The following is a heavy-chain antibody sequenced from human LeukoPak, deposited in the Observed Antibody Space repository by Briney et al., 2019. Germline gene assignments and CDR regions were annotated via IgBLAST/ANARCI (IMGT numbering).Heavy chain of an antibody. V-gene: IGHV3-30*02. CDR2: IRFDGTNK. CDR3: AKDPRGYCSSTSCYPY. CDR1: GFTFSTFG. D-gene: IGHD2-2*01. J-gene: IGHJ4*02. Sequence: GGSLRLSCAASGFTFSTFGMHWVRQAPGKGLEWVTFIRFDGTNKYYADSVKGRFTISRDNSKNTLYLQMNSLRAEDTAVYYCAKDPRGYCSSTSCYPYWGQGTLVTVSS.